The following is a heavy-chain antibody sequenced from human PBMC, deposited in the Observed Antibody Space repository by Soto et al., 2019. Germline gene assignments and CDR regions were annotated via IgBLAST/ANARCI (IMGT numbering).Heavy chain of an antibody. J-gene: IGHJ4*02. CDR1: GXTFSSYS. D-gene: IGHD3-3*01. CDR2: ISSSSTI. V-gene: IGHV3-48*02. CDR3: ARDQYDFWSGYWD. Sequence: LRLSCAASGXTFSSYSMNWVRQAPGKGLEWVSYISSSSTIYYADSVKGRFTISRDNAKNSLYLQMNSLRDEDTAVYYCARDQYDFWSGYWDWGQGTLVTVSS.